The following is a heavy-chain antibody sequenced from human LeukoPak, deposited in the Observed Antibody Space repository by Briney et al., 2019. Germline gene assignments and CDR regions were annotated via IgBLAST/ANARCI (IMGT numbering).Heavy chain of an antibody. J-gene: IGHJ4*02. CDR3: ARDGYGSGFGDYFDY. Sequence: GRSLRLSCAASGFTFSDYNMRWIRQAPGKGLEWVSSISRSGSTKYYADSVKGRFTISRDSAKNSLYLQMNSLRAEDTAVYYCARDGYGSGFGDYFDYWGQGTLVTVSS. CDR2: ISRSGSTK. D-gene: IGHD3-10*01. CDR1: GFTFSDYN. V-gene: IGHV3-11*01.